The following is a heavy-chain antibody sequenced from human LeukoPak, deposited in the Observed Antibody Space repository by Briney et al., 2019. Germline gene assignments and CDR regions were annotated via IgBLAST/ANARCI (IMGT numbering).Heavy chain of an antibody. J-gene: IGHJ4*02. Sequence: GGSLRLSCAASGFTFSSYWMSWVRQAPGKGLEWVANMNLDGSEKYYADSVKGRFIISRDNAKNALYLQMSSLRAEDTAIYYCARRYFDYWGQGTLVTVSS. CDR3: ARRYFDY. V-gene: IGHV3-7*03. CDR1: GFTFSSYW. CDR2: MNLDGSEK.